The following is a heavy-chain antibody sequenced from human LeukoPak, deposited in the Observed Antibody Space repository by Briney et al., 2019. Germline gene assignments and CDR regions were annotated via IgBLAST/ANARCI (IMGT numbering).Heavy chain of an antibody. J-gene: IGHJ4*02. CDR2: ISGSGGST. V-gene: IGHV3-23*01. CDR1: GFTFSSYA. D-gene: IGHD3-22*01. Sequence: PGGSLRLSCAASGFTFSSYAMSWVRQAPGKGLEWVSAISGSGGSTYYADSVKGRFTISRDNSKNTLYLQMNSLRAEDTAVYYCAKQVAPYYYDSSGYYYDYWGQGTLVTVFS. CDR3: AKQVAPYYYDSSGYYYDY.